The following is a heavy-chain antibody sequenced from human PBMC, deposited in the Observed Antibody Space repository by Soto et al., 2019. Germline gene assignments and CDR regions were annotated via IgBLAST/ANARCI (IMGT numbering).Heavy chain of an antibody. J-gene: IGHJ4*02. D-gene: IGHD6-19*01. CDR1: GGTFSTYA. V-gene: IGHV1-69*13. CDR3: ARPKGSYSSGYYYFDY. CDR2: IIPLFGTA. Sequence: SVKVSCKTSGGTFSTYAIYWVGQAPGQGLEWMGAIIPLFGTADYAQKFQGRVTITADESTSTAYMELSSLRSEDTAVYYCARPKGSYSSGYYYFDYWGQGTLVTVSS.